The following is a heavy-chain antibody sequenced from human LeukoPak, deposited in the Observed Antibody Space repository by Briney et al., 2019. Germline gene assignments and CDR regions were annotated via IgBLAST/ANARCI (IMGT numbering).Heavy chain of an antibody. D-gene: IGHD6-13*01. CDR3: ARESSSWSNWFDP. J-gene: IGHJ5*02. Sequence: PSQTLSLTCAVSSGSISSGGDSWSWIRRPPGKGLEWIGYIYHSGTTYYNPSLKSRVTISVDRSKNQFSLKLNSVTAADTAVYYCARESSSWSNWFDPWGQGTLFTVSS. V-gene: IGHV4-30-2*01. CDR2: IYHSGTT. CDR1: SGSISSGGDS.